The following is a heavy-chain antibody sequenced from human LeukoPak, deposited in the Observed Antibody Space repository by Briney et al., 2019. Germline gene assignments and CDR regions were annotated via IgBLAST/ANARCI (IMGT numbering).Heavy chain of an antibody. D-gene: IGHD2-2*01. J-gene: IGHJ4*02. Sequence: GGSLRLSCAASGLTFSSNWMHWVRHAPGKGLVWVSRINGDGSVTNYADSVKGRFTISRDNAKNTLYLQMNSVRAEDTAVYYCGSSSSTCCDYWGQGALVTGSS. CDR1: GLTFSSNW. CDR2: INGDGSVT. CDR3: GSSSSTCCDY. V-gene: IGHV3-74*01.